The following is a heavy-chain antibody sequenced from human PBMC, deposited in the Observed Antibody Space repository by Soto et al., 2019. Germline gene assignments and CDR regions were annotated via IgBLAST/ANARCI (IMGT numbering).Heavy chain of an antibody. CDR2: IYSGGST. Sequence: EVQLVESGGGLVQPGGSLRLSCAASGFTVSSNYMSWVRQAPGKGLEWVSVIYSGGSTYYADSVKGRFTISRDNSKNTLYLHMNSLRAEDTAVYYCARDYCSGGSCQPHDAFDIWGQGTMVTVSS. CDR3: ARDYCSGGSCQPHDAFDI. CDR1: GFTVSSNY. V-gene: IGHV3-66*01. D-gene: IGHD2-15*01. J-gene: IGHJ3*02.